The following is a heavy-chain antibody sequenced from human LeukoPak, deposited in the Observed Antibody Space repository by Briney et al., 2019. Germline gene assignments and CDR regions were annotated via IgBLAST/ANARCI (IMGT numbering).Heavy chain of an antibody. J-gene: IGHJ4*02. CDR1: GGTFSSYA. CDR2: IIPIFGTA. V-gene: IGHV1-69*13. CDR3: ARAEPEGEQLAPFDY. Sequence: SVKVSCKASGGTFSSYAISWVRQAPGQGLEWMGGIIPIFGTANYAQKFQGRVTITADESTSTAYMELSSLRSEDTAVYYCARAEPEGEQLAPFDYWGQGTLVTVSS. D-gene: IGHD6-13*01.